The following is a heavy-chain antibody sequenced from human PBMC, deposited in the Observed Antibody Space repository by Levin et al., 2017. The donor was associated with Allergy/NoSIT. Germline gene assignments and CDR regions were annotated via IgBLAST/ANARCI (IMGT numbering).Heavy chain of an antibody. Sequence: GESLKISCAASGFTFSTYAMSWVRQAPGKGLEWVSGISASGGSTYYAGSVKGRFTISRDNSKNTLYLQVDSLRAEDTAIYYCAKVGRMGYNWFDPWGQGTLVTVSS. CDR1: GFTFSTYA. CDR2: ISASGGST. V-gene: IGHV3-23*01. D-gene: IGHD3/OR15-3a*01. J-gene: IGHJ5*02. CDR3: AKVGRMGYNWFDP.